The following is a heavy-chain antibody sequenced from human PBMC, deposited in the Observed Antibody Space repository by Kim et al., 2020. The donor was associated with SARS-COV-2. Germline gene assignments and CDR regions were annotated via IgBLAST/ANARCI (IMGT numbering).Heavy chain of an antibody. J-gene: IGHJ4*02. V-gene: IGHV3-23*01. CDR3: AQEHISSWYDY. CDR2: T. Sequence: TYFSVSLKGRFTSSAANSKNTLYLQMNSRGAEETAVYYCAQEHISSWYDYWGQGTLVTVSS. D-gene: IGHD6-13*01.